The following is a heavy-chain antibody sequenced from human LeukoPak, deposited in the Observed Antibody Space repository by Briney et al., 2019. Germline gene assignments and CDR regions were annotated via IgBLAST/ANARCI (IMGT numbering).Heavy chain of an antibody. D-gene: IGHD6-13*01. CDR3: TGVSRSSWYDY. CDR1: GFTFSNAW. CDR2: IKSKSDGGTT. Sequence: GGSLRLSCAASGFTFSNAWMNWVRQAPGKGLGWVGRIKSKSDGGTTDYAEPVEDRFTISRDDSKNTLYLQMNSLKTEDTAVYYCTGVSRSSWYDYWGQGTLVTVSS. J-gene: IGHJ4*02. V-gene: IGHV3-15*01.